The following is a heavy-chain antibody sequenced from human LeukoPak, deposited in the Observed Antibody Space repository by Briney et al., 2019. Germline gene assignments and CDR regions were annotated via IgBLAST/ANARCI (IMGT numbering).Heavy chain of an antibody. D-gene: IGHD2-2*01. Sequence: GSLRLSCAASGFTFSSYWISWVRQAPGKGLEWVANIKEDGSEKYYVDSVKGRFTISRDNAKNSLYLQMNSLRAEDTAVYYCAREEASSTREYGMDVWGQGTTVTVSS. CDR1: GFTFSSYW. CDR3: AREEASSTREYGMDV. J-gene: IGHJ6*02. CDR2: IKEDGSEK. V-gene: IGHV3-7*01.